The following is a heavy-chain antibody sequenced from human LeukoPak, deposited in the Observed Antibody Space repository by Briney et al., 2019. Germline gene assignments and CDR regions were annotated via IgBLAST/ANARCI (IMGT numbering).Heavy chain of an antibody. J-gene: IGHJ4*02. CDR2: IYYSGST. V-gene: IGHV4-59*01. D-gene: IGHD3-3*01. Sequence: SETLSLTCTVSGGSISSYYWSWLRQPPGKGLEWIGYIYYSGSTNYNPSLKSRVTISVDTSKNQFSLKLSSVTAADTAVYYCARDRELSYFWSGLFDYWGQGTLVTVSS. CDR3: ARDRELSYFWSGLFDY. CDR1: GGSISSYY.